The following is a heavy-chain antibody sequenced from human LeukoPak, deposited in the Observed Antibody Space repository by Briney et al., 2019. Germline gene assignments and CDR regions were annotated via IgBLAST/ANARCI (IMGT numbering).Heavy chain of an antibody. J-gene: IGHJ4*02. Sequence: GGSLRLSCAASGFTFSDYSMSWIRQAPGEGLEWVSYISSSGSTIYYADSVKGRFTISRDNAKNSLYLQMNSLRAEDAAVYYCARDLYSSSWFAFDYWGQGTLVTVSS. V-gene: IGHV3-11*04. D-gene: IGHD6-13*01. CDR2: ISSSGSTI. CDR3: ARDLYSSSWFAFDY. CDR1: GFTFSDYS.